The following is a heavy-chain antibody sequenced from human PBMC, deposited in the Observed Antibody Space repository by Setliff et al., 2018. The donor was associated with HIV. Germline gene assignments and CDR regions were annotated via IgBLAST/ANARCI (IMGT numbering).Heavy chain of an antibody. CDR1: GFTFSSYE. Sequence: PGGSLRLSCAASGFTFSSYEMNWVRQAPGKGLEWVSYISSSGNTIYYADSVKGRFTISRDNAKNSLYLQMNSLRAEDTAVYYCAKDIVVVIGPPFQHWGQGTLVTVSS. D-gene: IGHD3-22*01. CDR3: AKDIVVVIGPPFQH. CDR2: ISSSGNTI. J-gene: IGHJ1*01. V-gene: IGHV3-48*03.